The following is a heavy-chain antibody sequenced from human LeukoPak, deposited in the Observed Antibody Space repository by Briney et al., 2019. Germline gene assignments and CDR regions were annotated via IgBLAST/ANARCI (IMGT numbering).Heavy chain of an antibody. V-gene: IGHV3-48*04. D-gene: IGHD3-10*01. J-gene: IGHJ5*02. CDR1: GFTFSSYS. CDR3: YGSGSYLWFDP. Sequence: GGSLRLSCAASGFTFSSYSMNWVRQAPGKGLEWVSYISSSSSTRYYAGSVKGRFTISRDNAKNSLYLQMNSLRAEDTAVYYCYGSGSYLWFDPWGQGTLVTVSS. CDR2: ISSSSSTR.